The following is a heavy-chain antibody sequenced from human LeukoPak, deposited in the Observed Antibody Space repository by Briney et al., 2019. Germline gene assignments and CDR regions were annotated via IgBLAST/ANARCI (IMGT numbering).Heavy chain of an antibody. V-gene: IGHV3-7*01. CDR2: IKQDGSEK. CDR3: ARETGGFDP. Sequence: GGSLRLSCAASGFTFSSYAMSWVRQAPGKGLEWVANIKQDGSEKYYVDSVKGRITISRDNAKNSLYLQMNSLRAEDTAVYYCARETGGFDPWGQGTLVTVSS. CDR1: GFTFSSYA. J-gene: IGHJ5*02.